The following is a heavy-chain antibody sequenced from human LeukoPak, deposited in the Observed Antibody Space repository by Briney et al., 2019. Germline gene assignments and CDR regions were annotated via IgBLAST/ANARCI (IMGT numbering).Heavy chain of an antibody. D-gene: IGHD4-17*01. CDR3: ARVGFTETTMRGMDA. CDR1: GGSISSYY. V-gene: IGHV4-59*01. J-gene: IGHJ6*02. CDR2: IYYSGST. Sequence: PSETLSLTCTVSGGSISSYYWSWIRQPPGRGLEWIGYIYYSGSTNYNPSLKSRVTISVDTSKNQFSLKLSSVTAADTAVYYCARVGFTETTMRGMDAWGQGTTVTVSS.